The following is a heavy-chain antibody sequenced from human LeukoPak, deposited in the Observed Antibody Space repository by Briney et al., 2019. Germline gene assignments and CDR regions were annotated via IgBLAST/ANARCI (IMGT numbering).Heavy chain of an antibody. Sequence: GESLKISCKGSGYSFTSYWLGWVRQMPGKGLEWMGIIYPGDSDTRYSPSFQGQVTISADKSISTAYLQWSSLKASDTAMYYCARLGYRPFYYYDSSGYYGYWGQGTLVTVSS. J-gene: IGHJ4*02. CDR1: GYSFTSYW. V-gene: IGHV5-51*01. CDR2: IYPGDSDT. CDR3: ARLGYRPFYYYDSSGYYGY. D-gene: IGHD3-22*01.